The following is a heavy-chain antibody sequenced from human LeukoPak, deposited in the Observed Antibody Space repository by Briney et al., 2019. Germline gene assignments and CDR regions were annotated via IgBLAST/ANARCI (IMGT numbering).Heavy chain of an antibody. Sequence: GASVKVSCKASGYAFTGYYMHWVRQAPGQGLEWMGRINPNSGCTNYAQKFQGRVTMTRDTSISTAYVELSRLRSDDTAVYYCARDSYDFWSGYYQPWGQGTLVTVSS. J-gene: IGHJ5*02. D-gene: IGHD3-3*01. CDR2: INPNSGCT. CDR3: ARDSYDFWSGYYQP. CDR1: GYAFTGYY. V-gene: IGHV1-2*06.